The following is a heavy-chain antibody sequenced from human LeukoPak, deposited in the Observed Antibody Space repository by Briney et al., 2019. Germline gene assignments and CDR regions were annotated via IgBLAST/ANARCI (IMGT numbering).Heavy chain of an antibody. CDR3: AKTEDRDIVVVVAALVFDY. D-gene: IGHD2-15*01. CDR1: GFTFSSYA. J-gene: IGHJ4*02. V-gene: IGHV3-23*01. Sequence: GGSLRLSCAASGFTFSSYAMSWVRQAPGKGLEWVSAISGSGGSTYYADSVKGRFTISRDNSENTLYLQMNSLRAEDTAVYYCAKTEDRDIVVVVAALVFDYWGQGTLVTVSS. CDR2: ISGSGGST.